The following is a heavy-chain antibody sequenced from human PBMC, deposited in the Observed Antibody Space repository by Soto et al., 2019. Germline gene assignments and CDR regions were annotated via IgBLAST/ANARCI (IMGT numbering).Heavy chain of an antibody. CDR1: GFTFSYYW. CDR2: IHSDGSST. J-gene: IGHJ3*01. CDR3: AMCDRGAFDL. Sequence: EVQLVESEGGLVQPGGSLRLSCAASGFTFSYYWMHWVRQAPGQGLVWVSRIHSDGSSTTYADSVKGRFTISRDNTKNTLYLQMNSLRAEDTAVYYCAMCDRGAFDLWGQGTMVTVSS. V-gene: IGHV3-74*01. D-gene: IGHD2-21*02.